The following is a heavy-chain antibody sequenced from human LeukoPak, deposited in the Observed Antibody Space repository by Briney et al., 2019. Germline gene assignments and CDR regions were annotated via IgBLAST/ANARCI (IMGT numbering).Heavy chain of an antibody. CDR2: IIPIFATA. J-gene: IGHJ5*02. D-gene: IGHD4-23*01. V-gene: IGHV1-69*06. Sequence: ASVKVSCKASGGTFSSHAISWVRQAPGQGLEWMGGIIPIFATANCARKFQGRVTITADRSTSTAYMEPSSLRSEDTAVYYCARDNSVEDTAWWFDPWGQGTLVTVSS. CDR1: GGTFSSHA. CDR3: ARDNSVEDTAWWFDP.